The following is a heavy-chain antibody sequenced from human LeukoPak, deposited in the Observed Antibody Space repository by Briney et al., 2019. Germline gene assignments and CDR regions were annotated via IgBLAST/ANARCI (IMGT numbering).Heavy chain of an antibody. CDR2: ISSISTYI. CDR1: GFTFNTYS. D-gene: IGHD6-25*01. CDR3: ARGPDIAAATYYFDY. Sequence: PGGSLRLSCAASGFTFNTYSMNWVRQAPGKGLEWVSSISSISTYIYYAGSVKGRFTISRDNAKNSLYLQMNSLRAEDTAVYYCARGPDIAAATYYFDYWGQGMLVTVSS. J-gene: IGHJ4*02. V-gene: IGHV3-21*01.